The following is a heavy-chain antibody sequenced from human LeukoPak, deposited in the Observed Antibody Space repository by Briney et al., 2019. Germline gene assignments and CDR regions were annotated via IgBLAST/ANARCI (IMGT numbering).Heavy chain of an antibody. CDR3: AKIQTYYYDSSGHTIGY. D-gene: IGHD3-22*01. Sequence: GGSLRLSCAASGFTFSSYAMSWVRQAPGKGLEWVSANSGSGGSTYYADYVKGRFTISRDNSKNTLYLQMNSLRAEDTAVYYCAKIQTYYYDSSGHTIGYWGQGTLVTVSS. J-gene: IGHJ4*02. V-gene: IGHV3-23*01. CDR1: GFTFSSYA. CDR2: NSGSGGST.